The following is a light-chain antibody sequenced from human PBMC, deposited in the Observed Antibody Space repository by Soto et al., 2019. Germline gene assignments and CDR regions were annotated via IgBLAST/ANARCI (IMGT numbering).Light chain of an antibody. Sequence: EIVLTQSPDTLSLSPGERATLSCRASQSVNSRYLAWYQQKPGQAPRLLIYGASSRATGIPDRFSGSGSGTDFTLTISRLEPEDFAVYYCLQYDTWPPGTFGQGTKVEI. CDR1: QSVNSRY. J-gene: IGKJ1*01. V-gene: IGKV3-20*01. CDR2: GAS. CDR3: LQYDTWPPGT.